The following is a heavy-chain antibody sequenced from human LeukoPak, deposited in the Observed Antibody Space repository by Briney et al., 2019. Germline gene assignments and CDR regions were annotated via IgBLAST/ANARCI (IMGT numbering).Heavy chain of an antibody. J-gene: IGHJ4*02. CDR3: ARLTPPLYYYDSSGQFDY. CDR2: IYYSGST. D-gene: IGHD3-22*01. Sequence: SETLSLTCAVSGGSISSSNWWSWVRQPPGKGLEWIGSIYYSGSTYYNPSLKSRVTISVDTSKNQFSLKLSSVTAADTAVYYCARLTPPLYYYDSSGQFDYWGQGTLVTVSS. CDR1: GGSISSSNW. V-gene: IGHV4-39*01.